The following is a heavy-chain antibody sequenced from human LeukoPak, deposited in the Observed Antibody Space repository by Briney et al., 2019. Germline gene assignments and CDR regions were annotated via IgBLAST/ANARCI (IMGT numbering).Heavy chain of an antibody. CDR1: GGSISSYY. J-gene: IGHJ3*02. Sequence: PSETLSLTCSVSGGSISSYYWSWIRQPPGKGLEWIGCLYYSGSTNSNPSLKSRVTMSVDTSKNQFSLKLRSVTAADTAVYYCARGGSGISNAFAIWGQGTMVTVSS. V-gene: IGHV4-59*01. CDR2: LYYSGST. CDR3: ARGGSGISNAFAI. D-gene: IGHD3-10*01.